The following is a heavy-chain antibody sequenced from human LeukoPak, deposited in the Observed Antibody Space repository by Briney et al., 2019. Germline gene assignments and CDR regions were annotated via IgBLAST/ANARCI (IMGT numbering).Heavy chain of an antibody. D-gene: IGHD1-26*01. CDR3: ARDMGSGSYYA. CDR1: GGTFSSYA. J-gene: IGHJ4*02. V-gene: IGHV1-69*04. CDR2: IIPILGIA. Sequence: ASAKVSCKASGGTFSSYAISWVRQAPGQGLEWMGRIIPILGIANYAQKFQGRVTITADKSTSTAYMELSSLRSEDTAVYYCARDMGSGSYYAWGQGTLVTVSS.